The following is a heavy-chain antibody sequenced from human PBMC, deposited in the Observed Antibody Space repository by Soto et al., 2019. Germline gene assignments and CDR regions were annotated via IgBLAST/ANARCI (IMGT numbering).Heavy chain of an antibody. V-gene: IGHV4-39*01. D-gene: IGHD6-19*01. CDR1: GGSISSSSYY. CDR2: IYYSGST. CDR3: ARSHSGGWYLSDDY. Sequence: SETLSLTCTVSGGSISSSSYYWGWIRQPPGKGLEWIGSIYYSGSTYYNPSLKSRVTISVDTSKNQFSLKLGSVTAADTAVYYCARSHSGGWYLSDDYWGQGTLVTVSS. J-gene: IGHJ4*02.